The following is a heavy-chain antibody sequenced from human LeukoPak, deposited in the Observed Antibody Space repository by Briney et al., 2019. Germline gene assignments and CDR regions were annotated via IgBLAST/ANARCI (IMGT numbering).Heavy chain of an antibody. CDR3: AKDYNWNDVRGTMDY. V-gene: IGHV3-23*01. J-gene: IGHJ4*02. CDR1: GFTFSNYA. Sequence: GGSLRLSCAASGFTFSNYAMSWVRQAPGKGLEWVSVMSSGGYSEYYSDSVRGRFTISRDNSKSTLYLQVNSLRAEDTAIYYCAKDYNWNDVRGTMDYWGQGTLVTVSS. CDR2: MSSGGYSE. D-gene: IGHD1-1*01.